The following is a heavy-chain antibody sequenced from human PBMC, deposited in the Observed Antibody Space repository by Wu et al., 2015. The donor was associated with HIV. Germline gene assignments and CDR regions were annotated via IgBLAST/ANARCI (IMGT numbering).Heavy chain of an antibody. J-gene: IGHJ6*02. CDR2: IIPVFATT. CDR3: ARAYSSRWNDYYYYYGMDV. V-gene: IGHV1-69*05. Sequence: QVQLVQSGAEVEKPGSSVKVSCKASGGSFRNYAINWVRQARGQGLEWMGGIIPVFATTDYAQKFQVRVTMTRNTSISTTYMELSSLRSEDTAVYYCARAYSSRWNDYYYYYGMDVWGQGTTVTVSS. CDR1: GGSFRNYA. D-gene: IGHD6-13*01.